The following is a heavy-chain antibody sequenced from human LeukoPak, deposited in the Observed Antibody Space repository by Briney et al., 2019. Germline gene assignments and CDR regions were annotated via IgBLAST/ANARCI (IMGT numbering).Heavy chain of an antibody. Sequence: SETLSLTCAVYGGSFSGYYWSWIRQPPGKGLEWIGEINHSGSTNYNPSLKSRVTIPVDTSKNQFSLKLSSVTVADTAVYYCARGHSVLRYFDWLPLRFDPWGQGTLVTVSS. CDR2: INHSGST. CDR1: GGSFSGYY. D-gene: IGHD3-9*01. CDR3: ARGHSVLRYFDWLPLRFDP. V-gene: IGHV4-34*01. J-gene: IGHJ5*02.